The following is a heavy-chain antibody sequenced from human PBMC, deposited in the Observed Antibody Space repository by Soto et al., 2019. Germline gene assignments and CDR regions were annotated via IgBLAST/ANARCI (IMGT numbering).Heavy chain of an antibody. CDR1: GFTFSSYA. CDR3: ARGAELVYSYGYFDY. V-gene: IGHV3-30-3*01. J-gene: IGHJ4*02. Sequence: GGSLRLSCAASGFTFSSYAMHWVRQAPGKGLEWVAVISYDGSNKYYADSVKGRFTISRDNSKNTLYLQMNSLRAEDTAVYYCARGAELVYSYGYFDYWGQGTLVTVSS. CDR2: ISYDGSNK. D-gene: IGHD5-18*01.